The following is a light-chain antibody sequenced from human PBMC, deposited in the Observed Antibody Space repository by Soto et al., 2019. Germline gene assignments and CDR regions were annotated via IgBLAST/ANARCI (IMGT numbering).Light chain of an antibody. J-gene: IGLJ1*01. Sequence: QSALTQPASVSGSPGQSITISCTGTSSDVGSYNLVSWYQKHPGKAPKPMIYEGSKRPSGVSNRFSGSKSGNTASLTISGLQAEDEADYYCCSYAGSSTWVFGTGTKLTVL. CDR1: SSDVGSYNL. V-gene: IGLV2-23*01. CDR3: CSYAGSSTWV. CDR2: EGS.